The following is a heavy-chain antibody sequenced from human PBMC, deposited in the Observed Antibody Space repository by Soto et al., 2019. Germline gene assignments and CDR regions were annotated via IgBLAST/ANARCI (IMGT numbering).Heavy chain of an antibody. CDR1: GFTFSNYW. Sequence: EVQLVESGGGLVQPGGSLRLSCAASGFTFSNYWMSWVRQAPGKGLEWVANIKQDGSQNYYVDSVKGRFTTSRDNTKNSFYLQMNSLRAEDTAVYYCARDHITGWKFDYWGRGTLVTVSS. CDR3: ARDHITGWKFDY. J-gene: IGHJ4*02. CDR2: IKQDGSQN. V-gene: IGHV3-7*01. D-gene: IGHD6-19*01.